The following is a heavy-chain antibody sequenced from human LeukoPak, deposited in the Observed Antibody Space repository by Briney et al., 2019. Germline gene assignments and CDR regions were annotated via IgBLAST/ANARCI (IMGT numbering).Heavy chain of an antibody. CDR3: AKDGTEGYQLLAWFDP. CDR2: ISGSGGST. J-gene: IGHJ5*02. V-gene: IGHV3-23*01. D-gene: IGHD2-2*01. CDR1: GFTFSSYA. Sequence: GGSLRLSCAASGFTFSSYAMSWVRQAPGKGLEWVSAISGSGGSTYYADSVEGRFTISRDNSKNTLYLQMNSLRAEDTAVYYCAKDGTEGYQLLAWFDPWGQGTLVTVSS.